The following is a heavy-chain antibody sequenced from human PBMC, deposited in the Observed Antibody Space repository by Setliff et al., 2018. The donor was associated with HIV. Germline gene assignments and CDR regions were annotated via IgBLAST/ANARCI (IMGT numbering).Heavy chain of an antibody. Sequence: ASETLSLTCTVSGGSITSYYWGWIRQPPGKGLEWIGNIYYSGSTYYNQSLKSRVTISVDMSKNQFSLRLTSVTAADTAMYYCARHDVWSVYHNGFDPWGQGTLVTVSS. CDR2: IYYSGST. CDR3: ARHDVWSVYHNGFDP. CDR1: GGSITSYY. D-gene: IGHD3-3*01. V-gene: IGHV4-39*01. J-gene: IGHJ5*02.